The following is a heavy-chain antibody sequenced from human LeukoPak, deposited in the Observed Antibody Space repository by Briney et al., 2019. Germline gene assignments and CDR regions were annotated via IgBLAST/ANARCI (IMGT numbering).Heavy chain of an antibody. D-gene: IGHD6-13*01. V-gene: IGHV3-30*18. CDR3: AKDRGSSSSASDY. J-gene: IGHJ4*02. CDR1: GFTFSSYG. CDR2: ISYDGSNK. Sequence: GGSLRLSCAASGFTFSSYGMHWVRQAPGKGLEWVGVISYDGSNKYYADSVKGRFTISRDNSKNTLYLQMNSLRAEDTAVYYCAKDRGSSSSASDYWGQGTLVTVSS.